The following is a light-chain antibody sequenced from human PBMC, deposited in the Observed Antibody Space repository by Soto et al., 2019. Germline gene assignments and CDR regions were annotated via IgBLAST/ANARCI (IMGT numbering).Light chain of an antibody. Sequence: QSVLTQPPSMSGAPGQRVTISCTGSSSNIGAGYDVHWYQQHPGTAPKLLIFDNNNRPSGVPDRFSGPKSDTSASLAITGLQAEDEADYYFQSFDTSLSGFVVFGGGTKLTVL. CDR3: QSFDTSLSGFVV. CDR1: SSNIGAGYD. CDR2: DNN. V-gene: IGLV1-40*01. J-gene: IGLJ2*01.